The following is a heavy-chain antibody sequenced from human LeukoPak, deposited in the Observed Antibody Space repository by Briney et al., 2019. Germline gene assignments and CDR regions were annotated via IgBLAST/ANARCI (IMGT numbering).Heavy chain of an antibody. CDR1: GGTFSNYA. CDR3: ARGEDTAMASIDY. V-gene: IGHV1-69*05. CDR2: IIPIFGTA. Sequence: ASVKVSCKASGGTFSNYAISWVRQAPGQGLEWMGGIIPIFGTANYAQKFQGRVTITTDESTSTAYMELSSLRSEDTAVYYCARGEDTAMASIDYWGQGTLVTVSS. J-gene: IGHJ4*02. D-gene: IGHD5-18*01.